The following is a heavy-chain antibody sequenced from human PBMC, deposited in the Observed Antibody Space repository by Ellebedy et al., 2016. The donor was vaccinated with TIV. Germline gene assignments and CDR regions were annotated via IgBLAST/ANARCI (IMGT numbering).Heavy chain of an antibody. CDR2: IYGSSSKT. CDR3: AKDRVGGDGRWVFDV. J-gene: IGHJ3*01. CDR1: GFIFGTYA. D-gene: IGHD3-16*01. Sequence: GESLKISCAASGFIFGTYAMAWVRQTPGKGLEWVSGIYGSSSKTFYTDSVKGRFTIYRDNSENTVFLQMNSLRAEDTVIYYCAKDRVGGDGRWVFDVWGQGTVVTVSS. V-gene: IGHV3-23*01.